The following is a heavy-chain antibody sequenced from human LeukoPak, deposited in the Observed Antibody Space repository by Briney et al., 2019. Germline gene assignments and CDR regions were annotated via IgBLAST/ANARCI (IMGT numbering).Heavy chain of an antibody. CDR3: ARHSNAWFDY. V-gene: IGHV3-21*06. CDR2: ISSSKSYI. D-gene: IGHD5-18*01. CDR1: GFTFSSYT. Sequence: GRSLRLSCAASGFTFSSYTMNWVRQAPGKGLEWVSSISSSKSYIYYADSVKGRFTISRDNAKNLLYLQLNSPRAEDTAVYYCARHSNAWFDYWGQGTLVTVSS. J-gene: IGHJ4*02.